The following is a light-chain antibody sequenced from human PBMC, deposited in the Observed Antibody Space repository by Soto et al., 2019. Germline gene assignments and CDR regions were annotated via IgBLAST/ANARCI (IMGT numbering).Light chain of an antibody. CDR3: QQRSRWPLS. Sequence: EIVLTQSPVSLSSSPGERVTLSCRASQSVDIYLTWHQQKPGQAPRLLIYDTSNRATGIPPRFNGSGSERDFTLTISSLQPEDSAVYYCQQRSRWPLSFGGGTRVEIK. V-gene: IGKV3-11*02. CDR1: QSVDIY. CDR2: DTS. J-gene: IGKJ4*01.